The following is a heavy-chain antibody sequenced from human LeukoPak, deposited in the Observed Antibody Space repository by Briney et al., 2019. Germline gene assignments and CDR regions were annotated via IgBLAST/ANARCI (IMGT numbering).Heavy chain of an antibody. J-gene: IGHJ4*02. CDR2: ISAYNGNV. V-gene: IGHV1-18*01. CDR1: GYTFTSYG. Sequence: GASVKVSCKASGYTFTSYGISWVRQAPGQGLEWMGWISAYNGNVNYAQKLQGRVTMTTDTSTSTAYMELSSLRSEDTAVYYCASSHLRYFDWLPLDYWGQGTLVTVSS. CDR3: ASSHLRYFDWLPLDY. D-gene: IGHD3-9*01.